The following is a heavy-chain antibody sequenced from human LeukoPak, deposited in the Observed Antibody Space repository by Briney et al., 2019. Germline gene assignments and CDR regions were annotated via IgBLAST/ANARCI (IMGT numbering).Heavy chain of an antibody. D-gene: IGHD3-22*01. V-gene: IGHV3-23*01. J-gene: IGHJ4*02. CDR2: VWPKNDKT. Sequence: PAGGSLRLSCVASGFTFSGYNMGWVRQAPGRGLEWVSFVWPKNDKTYYADSVKGRFTISRDNSKNTLYLQMNSLRAEDTAVYYCAKSSYYDSSGYYREYYFDYWGQGTLVTVSS. CDR1: GFTFSGYN. CDR3: AKSSYYDSSGYYREYYFDY.